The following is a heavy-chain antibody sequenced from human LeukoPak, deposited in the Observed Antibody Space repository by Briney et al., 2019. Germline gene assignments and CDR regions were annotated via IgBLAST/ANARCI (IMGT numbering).Heavy chain of an antibody. CDR1: GFTFDDYA. CDR2: ISCNSATI. D-gene: IGHD6-13*01. Sequence: GGSLRLSCAASGFTFDDYAMHWVRQTPGKGLEWVSHISCNSATIEYADSVKGRFTISRDNAKNSLYLQINSLRAEDTALYYCVKEVGAAVGRSSFDYWGQGTLVTVSS. V-gene: IGHV3-9*01. CDR3: VKEVGAAVGRSSFDY. J-gene: IGHJ4*02.